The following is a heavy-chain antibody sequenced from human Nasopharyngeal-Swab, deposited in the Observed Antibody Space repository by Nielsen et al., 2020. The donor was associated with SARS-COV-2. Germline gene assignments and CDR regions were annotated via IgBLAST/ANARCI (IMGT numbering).Heavy chain of an antibody. J-gene: IGHJ4*02. CDR2: INHSGST. Sequence: SDTLSLTFAVYGGPSSGYYWSWFRQPPGKGLEWFGVINHSGSTNYNPSLKRRVTISVDTSKNQFSLKLSSVTAADTAVYDCARGHRRDGYNYGYWGQGTLVTVSS. CDR3: ARGHRRDGYNYGY. D-gene: IGHD5-24*01. CDR1: GGPSSGYY. V-gene: IGHV4-34*01.